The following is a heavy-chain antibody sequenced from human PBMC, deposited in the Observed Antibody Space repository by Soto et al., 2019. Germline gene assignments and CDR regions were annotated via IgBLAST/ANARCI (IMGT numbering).Heavy chain of an antibody. V-gene: IGHV3-30*18. Sequence: QVQLVESGGGVVQPGRSLRLSCAASGFTFSSYGMHWVRQAPGKGLEWVAVISYDGSNKYYADSVKGRFTISRDNSKNTRYLQMNSLRAEDTAVYYCAKPIRYFDHNAFDIWGQGTMVTVSS. J-gene: IGHJ3*02. CDR1: GFTFSSYG. CDR3: AKPIRYFDHNAFDI. CDR2: ISYDGSNK. D-gene: IGHD3-9*01.